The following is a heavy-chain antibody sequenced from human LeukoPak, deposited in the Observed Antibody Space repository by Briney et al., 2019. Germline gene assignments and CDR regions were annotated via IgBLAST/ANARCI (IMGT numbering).Heavy chain of an antibody. J-gene: IGHJ4*02. CDR3: ARVRTGTTGTTVNYFDY. CDR1: GYTFTGYY. D-gene: IGHD1-1*01. Sequence: ASVRLSCKASGYTFTGYYMHWVRQAPGQGLEWMGWINPNSGGTNYAQKFQGRVTMTSDTSISTAYMELSRLRSDVTAVYYCARVRTGTTGTTVNYFDYWGQGTLVTVSS. CDR2: INPNSGGT. V-gene: IGHV1-2*02.